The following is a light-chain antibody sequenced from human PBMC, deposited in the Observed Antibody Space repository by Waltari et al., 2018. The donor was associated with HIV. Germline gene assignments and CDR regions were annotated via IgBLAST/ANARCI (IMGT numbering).Light chain of an antibody. Sequence: SYEVTQPPSVSVSPGQTARITCSGDALPKKCAYWYQQKSGQAPVLVIYEDIKRPSGIPERFSGSSSGTVATLTISGAQVEDEADYYCYSTDISGDQWVFGGGTKVTVL. CDR3: YSTDISGDQWV. J-gene: IGLJ3*02. V-gene: IGLV3-10*01. CDR2: EDI. CDR1: ALPKKC.